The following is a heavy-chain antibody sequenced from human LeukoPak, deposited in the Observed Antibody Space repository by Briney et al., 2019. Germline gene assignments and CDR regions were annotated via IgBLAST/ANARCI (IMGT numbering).Heavy chain of an antibody. Sequence: GASVKVSCKASGHTFTSYGISWVRQAPGQGLEWMGWISGYNGNTNYAQKLQGRVTMTTDTSTSTAYMELRSLRSDDTAVYYCARGDAYCSGGSCHSGNFDQWGQGTLVTVSS. J-gene: IGHJ4*02. CDR3: ARGDAYCSGGSCHSGNFDQ. V-gene: IGHV1-18*04. CDR2: ISGYNGNT. CDR1: GHTFTSYG. D-gene: IGHD2-15*01.